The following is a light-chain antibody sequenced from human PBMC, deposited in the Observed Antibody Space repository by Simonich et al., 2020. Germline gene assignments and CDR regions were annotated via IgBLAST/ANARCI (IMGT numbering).Light chain of an antibody. CDR1: ALPKQY. CDR3: YSAADNNLRV. Sequence: SYELTQPPSVSVSPGQTARITCSGDALPKQYAYWYQQKPGQAPVLVIYKDRERPSGIPERFSGSSSGTTVTLTISGAQVEDEADYYCYSAADNNLRVFGGGTKLTVL. J-gene: IGLJ3*02. V-gene: IGLV3-27*01. CDR2: KDR.